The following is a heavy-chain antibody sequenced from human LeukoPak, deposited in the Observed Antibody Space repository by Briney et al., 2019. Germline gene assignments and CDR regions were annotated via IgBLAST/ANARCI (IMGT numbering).Heavy chain of an antibody. D-gene: IGHD1-26*01. Sequence: PGGSLRLSCAASGFTFSSYEMNWVRQAPGKGLEWVSYISSSGSTIYYADSVKGRFTISRDNAKNSLYLQMNSLRAEDTALYYCARERGRYSDYWGQGTLVTVSS. CDR2: ISSSGSTI. CDR3: ARERGRYSDY. CDR1: GFTFSSYE. J-gene: IGHJ4*02. V-gene: IGHV3-48*03.